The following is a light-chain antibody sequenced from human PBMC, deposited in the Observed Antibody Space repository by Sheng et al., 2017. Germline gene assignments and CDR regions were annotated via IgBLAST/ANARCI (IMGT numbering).Light chain of an antibody. CDR2: GAS. CDR1: QSIINS. CDR3: QQYNNWPAT. J-gene: IGKJ3*01. Sequence: EIVMTQSPATLSVSPGERATLSCRASQSIINSLAWYQQKAGQAPRLLIYGASTRATGIPARFSGSGSGTEFTLTISSLQSEDFAVYYCQQYNNWPATFGPGTKVDIK. V-gene: IGKV3-15*01.